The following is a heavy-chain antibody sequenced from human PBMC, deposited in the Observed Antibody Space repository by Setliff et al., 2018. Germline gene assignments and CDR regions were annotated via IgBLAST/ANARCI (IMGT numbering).Heavy chain of an antibody. J-gene: IGHJ6*03. D-gene: IGHD3-22*01. CDR3: ARARWTGGYYSGDNYYMDV. V-gene: IGHV1-18*01. CDR2: ISAYNGNT. Sequence: ASVKVSCKASGYTFTSYGISWVRQAPGQGLDWMGWISAYNGNTNYVQKLQGRVTISVDTSKNQFSLEMTSITAADAAVYHCARARWTGGYYSGDNYYMDVWGKGTTVTVSS. CDR1: GYTFTSYG.